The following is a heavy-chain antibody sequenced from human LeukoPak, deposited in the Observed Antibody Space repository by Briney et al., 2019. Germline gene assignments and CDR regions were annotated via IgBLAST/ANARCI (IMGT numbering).Heavy chain of an antibody. V-gene: IGHV3-11*04. Sequence: PGGSLRLSCAASGFTFSDYYMSWVRQAPGKGLEWISFISPSGGTTYYADSVKGRFTISRDNAKNSLYLQMNSLRAEDTAVYYCARDKVVGPTNFDYWGEGTLVTVSS. CDR1: GFTFSDYY. CDR3: ARDKVVGPTNFDY. J-gene: IGHJ4*02. CDR2: ISPSGGTT. D-gene: IGHD1-26*01.